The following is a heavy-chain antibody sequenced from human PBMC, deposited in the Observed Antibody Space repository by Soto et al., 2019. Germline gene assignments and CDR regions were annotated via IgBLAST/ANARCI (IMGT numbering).Heavy chain of an antibody. CDR2: IIPIFGTA. D-gene: IGHD2-8*01. CDR1: GGTFSSYA. V-gene: IGHV1-69*12. Sequence: QVQLVQSGAEVKKPGSSVKVSCKASGGTFSSYAISWVRQAPGQGLEWMGGIIPIFGTANYAQKFQGRVTITADESTSTAYMELSSLRSEDTAGYYCARDRVDCTNGVCYTGRNWFDPWGQGTLVTVSS. CDR3: ARDRVDCTNGVCYTGRNWFDP. J-gene: IGHJ5*02.